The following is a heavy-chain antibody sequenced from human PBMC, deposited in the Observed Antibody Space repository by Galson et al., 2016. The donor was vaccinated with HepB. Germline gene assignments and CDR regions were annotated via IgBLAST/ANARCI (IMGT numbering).Heavy chain of an antibody. CDR3: SALRGGCRNLGVDS. CDR1: GFNFDEYY. Sequence: SLRLSCAASGFNFDEYYMAWISQAPGTGLECVSYISPSGGTIYYRDAVKGRFTIARDNSKNSVFIQMNSLRADDTAVYFCSALRGGCRNLGVDSWGQGTLVSVSS. CDR2: ISPSGGTI. V-gene: IGHV3-11*01. D-gene: IGHD1-14*01. J-gene: IGHJ4*02.